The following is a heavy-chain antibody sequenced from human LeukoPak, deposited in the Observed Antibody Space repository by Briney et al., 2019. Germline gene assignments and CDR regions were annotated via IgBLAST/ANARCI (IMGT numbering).Heavy chain of an antibody. J-gene: IGHJ6*03. CDR3: ARESIAAAGIWGIYYYYYMDV. D-gene: IGHD6-13*01. Sequence: PSETLSLTCAVYGGSFSGYYWSWIRQPPGKGLEWIGYIYYSGSTNYNPSLKSRVTISVDTSKNQFPLKLSSVTAADTAVYYCARESIAAAGIWGIYYYYYMDVWGKGTTVTVSS. V-gene: IGHV4-59*01. CDR2: IYYSGST. CDR1: GGSFSGYY.